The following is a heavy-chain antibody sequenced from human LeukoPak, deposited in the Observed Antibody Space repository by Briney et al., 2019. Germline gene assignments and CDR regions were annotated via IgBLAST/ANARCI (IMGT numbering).Heavy chain of an antibody. D-gene: IGHD3-22*01. CDR2: IYYSGST. V-gene: IGHV4-59*08. CDR1: GVSISSYY. CDR3: ARHSSSGYYFHY. Sequence: SETLSLTCTVSGVSISSYYWSWIRQPPGKGLEWIGYIYYSGSTNYNPSLKSRVTISVDTSKNQFSLKLSSVTAADTAVYYCARHSSSGYYFHYWGQGTLVTVSS. J-gene: IGHJ4*02.